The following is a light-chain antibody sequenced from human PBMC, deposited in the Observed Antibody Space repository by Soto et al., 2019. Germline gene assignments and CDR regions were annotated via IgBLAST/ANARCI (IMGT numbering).Light chain of an antibody. V-gene: IGLV1-44*01. CDR2: NTN. Sequence: QAVVTQPPSASGTPGQGVSISCSGSSSNIGTHPVNWYQQVPGRAPKLLNSNTNQRPSGVPDRFSASKSGTSASLAITGLQSEDEADYHCASWDATLSGVVFGGGTKLTVL. J-gene: IGLJ2*01. CDR3: ASWDATLSGVV. CDR1: SSNIGTHP.